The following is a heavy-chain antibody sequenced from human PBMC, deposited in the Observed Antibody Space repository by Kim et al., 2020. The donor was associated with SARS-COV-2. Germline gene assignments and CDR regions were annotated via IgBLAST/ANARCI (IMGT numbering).Heavy chain of an antibody. CDR1: GFTFSSYA. D-gene: IGHD3-16*02. CDR3: AKTGYPNDYVLGSYRIREGGGIHFDS. CDR2: ISGSGGST. V-gene: IGHV3-23*01. J-gene: IGHJ4*02. Sequence: GGSLRLSCAASGFTFSSYAMSWVRQAPGKGLEWVSAISGSGGSTYYADSVKGRFTISRDNSKNTLYLQMNSLRAEDTAVYYCAKTGYPNDYVLGSYRIREGGGIHFDSWGQGTLVTVSS.